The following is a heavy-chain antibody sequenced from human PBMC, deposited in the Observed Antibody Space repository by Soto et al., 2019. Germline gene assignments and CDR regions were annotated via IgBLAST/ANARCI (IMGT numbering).Heavy chain of an antibody. CDR2: IIPIFGTA. V-gene: IGHV1-69*01. CDR1: GGTFSSYA. D-gene: IGHD6-6*01. CDR3: ASDPHSFIAARPHYFDY. J-gene: IGHJ4*02. Sequence: QVQLVQSGAEVKKPGSSVKVSCKASGGTFSSYAISWVRQAPGQGLEWMGGIIPIFGTANYAQKFQGRVTITADESTSTAYMELSSLRAEDTAVYYCASDPHSFIAARPHYFDYWGQGTLVTVSS.